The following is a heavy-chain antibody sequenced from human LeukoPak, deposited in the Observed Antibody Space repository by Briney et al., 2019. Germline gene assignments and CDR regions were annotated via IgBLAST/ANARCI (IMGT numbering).Heavy chain of an antibody. Sequence: SETLSLTCTVSGGSISSGGYYWSWIRQPPGKGLEWIGYIYHSGSTYYNPSLKSRVTISLDRSKNQFSLKLSSVTAADTAVYYCARLDYEGGAFDIWGQGTMVTVSS. D-gene: IGHD4-17*01. V-gene: IGHV4-30-2*02. J-gene: IGHJ3*02. CDR3: ARLDYEGGAFDI. CDR1: GGSISSGGYY. CDR2: IYHSGST.